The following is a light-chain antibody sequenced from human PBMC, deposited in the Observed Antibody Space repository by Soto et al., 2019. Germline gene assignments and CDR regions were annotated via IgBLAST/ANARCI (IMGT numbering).Light chain of an antibody. CDR1: QSISSY. CDR2: AAS. J-gene: IGKJ5*01. CDR3: QQSYITPPIT. V-gene: IGKV1-39*01. Sequence: DIQVTQSPSSLSASVGDRVTITCRASQSISSYLNWYQQKPGKAPKLLIYAASSLQSGVPSRFRGSGSGTDFTLTISSLQPEDFATYYCQQSYITPPITFGQGTRLE.